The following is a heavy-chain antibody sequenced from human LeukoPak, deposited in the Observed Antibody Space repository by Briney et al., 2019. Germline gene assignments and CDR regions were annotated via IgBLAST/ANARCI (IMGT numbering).Heavy chain of an antibody. D-gene: IGHD3-10*01. V-gene: IGHV3-66*01. J-gene: IGHJ5*02. Sequence: PGGSLRLSCAATGFTVSNNYMSWVRQAPGRELEWVSVIYSGGSTDYADSVKGRFTISRDNSKNTLYLQMNNLRAEDTAFYYCARSITMVRGVIEYNWFDPWGQGTLVTVSS. CDR1: GFTVSNNY. CDR2: IYSGGST. CDR3: ARSITMVRGVIEYNWFDP.